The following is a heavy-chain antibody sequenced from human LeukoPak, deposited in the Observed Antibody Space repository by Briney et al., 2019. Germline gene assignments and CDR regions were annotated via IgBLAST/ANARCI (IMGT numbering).Heavy chain of an antibody. CDR1: GGSVSSGSYY. J-gene: IGHJ6*04. Sequence: SETLSLTCTVSGGSVSSGSYYWSWIRQPPGKGLEWLGYIYYSGSTNYNPSLRSRVTISVDTSKNQFSLKLSSVTAADTAVYYCARVGGSGSYWGKLYYYYGMDVWGKGTTVTVSS. V-gene: IGHV4-61*01. CDR2: IYYSGST. D-gene: IGHD3-10*01. CDR3: ARVGGSGSYWGKLYYYYGMDV.